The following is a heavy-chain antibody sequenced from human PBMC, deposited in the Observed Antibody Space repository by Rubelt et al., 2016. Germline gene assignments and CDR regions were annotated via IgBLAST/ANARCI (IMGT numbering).Heavy chain of an antibody. CDR1: GGTFSSYA. J-gene: IGHJ4*02. D-gene: IGHD2-15*01. CDR3: AGQFCRGTTCYFDF. CDR2: IIPILGIA. V-gene: IGHV1-69*04. Sequence: QVQLVQSGAEVKKPGSSVKVSCKASGGTFSSYAISWVRQAPGQGLEWMGRIIPILGIANYAQKFQGRVRITADESSNTAYMELSSLRSEDTAVYYCAGQFCRGTTCYFDFWGQGTLVTVSS.